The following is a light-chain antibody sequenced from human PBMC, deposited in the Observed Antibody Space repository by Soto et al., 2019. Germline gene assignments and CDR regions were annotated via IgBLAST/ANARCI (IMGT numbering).Light chain of an antibody. CDR2: DVS. CDR1: QSVSSY. Sequence: EVVLTQSPVTLSLSPGERATLSCRASQSVSSYLAWYQQKPGQAPRLLIYDVSNRATGIPARFSGSGSGTDLTLTISRLEPEDCAVYYCQQFSSYTLTFGGGTKVDIK. V-gene: IGKV3-11*01. CDR3: QQFSSYTLT. J-gene: IGKJ4*01.